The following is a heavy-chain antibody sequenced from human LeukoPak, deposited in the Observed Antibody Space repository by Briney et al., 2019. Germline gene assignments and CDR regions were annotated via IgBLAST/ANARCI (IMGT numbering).Heavy chain of an antibody. CDR2: ISYDGTNK. D-gene: IGHD3-10*01. CDR3: APAGEN. CDR1: GFTFSDYG. V-gene: IGHV3-30*03. Sequence: GGSLRLSCAASGFTFSDYGMHWVRQAPGKGLEWVAVISYDGTNKYYADSVKGRFTISRDNSKNTLYLQMNSLRAEDTALYYCAPAGENWGQGTLVTVSS. J-gene: IGHJ4*02.